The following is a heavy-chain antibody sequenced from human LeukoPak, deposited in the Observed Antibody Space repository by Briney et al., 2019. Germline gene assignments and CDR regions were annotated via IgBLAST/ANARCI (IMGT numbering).Heavy chain of an antibody. CDR2: ISYDGSNK. CDR1: GFTFSSYG. J-gene: IGHJ4*02. V-gene: IGHV3-30*03. Sequence: GGSLRLSCAASGFTFSSYGMHWVRQAPGKGLEWVAVISYDGSNKYYADSVKGRFTISRDNAKNSLYQQMSSLRAEDTAVYYCARSGSGWPYDYWGQGTLVTVSS. D-gene: IGHD6-19*01. CDR3: ARSGSGWPYDY.